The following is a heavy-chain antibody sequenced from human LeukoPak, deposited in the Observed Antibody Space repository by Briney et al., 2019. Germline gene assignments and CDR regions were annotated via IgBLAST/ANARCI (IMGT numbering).Heavy chain of an antibody. D-gene: IGHD1-26*01. V-gene: IGHV1-69*13. CDR1: GGTFSSYA. CDR2: IIPIFGTA. CDR3: ARDEGIRNGSYSSPFDY. Sequence: ASVKVSCKASGGTFSSYAISWVRQAPGQWLEWMGGIIPIFGTANYAQKFQGRVTITADESTSTAYMELSSLRSEDTAVYYCARDEGIRNGSYSSPFDYWGQGTLVTVSS. J-gene: IGHJ4*02.